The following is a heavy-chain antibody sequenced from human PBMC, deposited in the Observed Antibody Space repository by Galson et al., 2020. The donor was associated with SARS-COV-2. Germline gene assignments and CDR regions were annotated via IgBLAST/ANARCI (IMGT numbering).Heavy chain of an antibody. CDR2: TYYRSKWYN. CDR1: GDSVSSNSAT. Sequence: SQTLSLTCAISGDSVSSNSATWNWLRQSPSRGLEWLGRTYYRSKWYNDYAVSVKSRLTINPDTSKNQFSLQLNSVTPEDTAVYYCARGLTVFAAGGTYYYYYYGMDVWGQGTTVTVSS. V-gene: IGHV6-1*01. D-gene: IGHD6-13*01. J-gene: IGHJ6*02. CDR3: ARGLTVFAAGGTYYYYYYGMDV.